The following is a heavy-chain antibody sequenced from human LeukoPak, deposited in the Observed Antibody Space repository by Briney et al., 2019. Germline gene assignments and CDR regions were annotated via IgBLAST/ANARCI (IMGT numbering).Heavy chain of an antibody. Sequence: GGSLRLSCAASGFTFTNYVMTWVRQAPGKGLEWLSGISVSGANTYYADSVKGRFTISRDNSKNTLYLQMNSLRAEDTAVYYCASPGSRDAFDIWGQGTMVTVSS. CDR1: GFTFTNYV. V-gene: IGHV3-23*01. J-gene: IGHJ3*02. D-gene: IGHD6-13*01. CDR2: ISVSGANT. CDR3: ASPGSRDAFDI.